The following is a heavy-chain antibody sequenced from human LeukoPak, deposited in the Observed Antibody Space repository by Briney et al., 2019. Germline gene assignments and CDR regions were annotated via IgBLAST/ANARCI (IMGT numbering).Heavy chain of an antibody. D-gene: IGHD6-13*01. J-gene: IGHJ3*02. CDR3: GSTGRQLVRGAFDI. CDR2: INHSGST. V-gene: IGHV4-34*01. CDR1: GGSFSGYY. Sequence: SETLSLTCAVYGGSFSGYYWSWIRQPPGKGLEWIGEINHSGSTNYNPSLKSRVTISVDTSKNQFSLKLSSVTAADTAVYYCGSTGRQLVRGAFDIWGQGTMVTVSS.